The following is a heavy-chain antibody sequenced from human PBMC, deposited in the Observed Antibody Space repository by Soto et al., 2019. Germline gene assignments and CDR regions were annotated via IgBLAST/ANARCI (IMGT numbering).Heavy chain of an antibody. CDR3: AKPRRTIAVAGYPGFDY. V-gene: IGHV3-23*01. D-gene: IGHD6-19*01. Sequence: PGESLKISCAASGFTFSSYAMSWVRQAPGKGLEWVSAISGSGGSTYYADSVKGRFTISRDNSKNTLYLQMNSLRAEDTAVYYCAKPRRTIAVAGYPGFDYWGQGTLVTVSS. J-gene: IGHJ4*02. CDR2: ISGSGGST. CDR1: GFTFSSYA.